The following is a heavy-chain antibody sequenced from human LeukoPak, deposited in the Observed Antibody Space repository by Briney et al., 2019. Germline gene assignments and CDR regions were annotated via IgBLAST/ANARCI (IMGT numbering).Heavy chain of an antibody. CDR2: GHHSESS. V-gene: IGHV4-59*01. CDR3: AREANWDPQGGY. CDR1: GDSISIYY. Sequence: PSETLSLTCSVSGDSISIYYWSWIRQPPGKGLEWIAYGHHSESSNYNPSLKSRVTISVDTSKNQFSLKLSSVTAADTAVYYCAREANWDPQGGYWGQGTLVTVSS. D-gene: IGHD7-27*01. J-gene: IGHJ4*02.